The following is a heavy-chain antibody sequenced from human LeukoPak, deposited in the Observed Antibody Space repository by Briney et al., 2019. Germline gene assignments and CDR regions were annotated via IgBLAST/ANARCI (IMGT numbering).Heavy chain of an antibody. V-gene: IGHV3-11*03. J-gene: IGHJ4*02. CDR2: ISPSGSSA. CDR3: AAAAPGHYYFDY. Sequence: PGGSLRLSCAASGFTFSDYYMSWLRQAPGKGLEWMSYISPSGSSANYADSMKGRFTISRDNAKNSLYLEVNSLTAEDTAVYYCAAAAPGHYYFDYWGQGTLVSVSS. D-gene: IGHD6-6*01. CDR1: GFTFSDYY.